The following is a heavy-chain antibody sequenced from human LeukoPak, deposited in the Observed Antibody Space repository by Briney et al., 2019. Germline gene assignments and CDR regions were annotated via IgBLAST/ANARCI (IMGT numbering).Heavy chain of an antibody. CDR1: GXSMSSGSSY. Sequence: PSETLSLTCTVSGXSMSSGSSYWGWIRQPPGKGLESIETIYYSGSTYYNPSLKSRVTISADTSKNQFSLKLSSVTAADTAVYYCARTRGYSGYVDAFDIWGQGTMVTVFS. V-gene: IGHV4-39*01. CDR3: ARTRGYSGYVDAFDI. D-gene: IGHD5-12*01. J-gene: IGHJ3*02. CDR2: IYYSGST.